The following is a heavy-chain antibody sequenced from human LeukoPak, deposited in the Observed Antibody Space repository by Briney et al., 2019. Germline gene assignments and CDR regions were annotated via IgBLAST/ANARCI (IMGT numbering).Heavy chain of an antibody. D-gene: IGHD1-26*01. Sequence: GGSLRLSCAASGFSVSSNYANWVRQAPGKGLEWVSAIYRGGSTYYADSVKGRFTISRDNSKNTLYLQMNSLRAEDTAVYYCARAGIVGATTLDYWGQGTLVTVSS. CDR2: IYRGGST. V-gene: IGHV3-53*05. CDR3: ARAGIVGATTLDY. J-gene: IGHJ4*02. CDR1: GFSVSSNY.